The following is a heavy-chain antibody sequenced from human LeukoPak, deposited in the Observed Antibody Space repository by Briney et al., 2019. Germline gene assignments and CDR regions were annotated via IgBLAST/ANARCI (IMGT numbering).Heavy chain of an antibody. CDR1: GFTFSNYW. V-gene: IGHV3-7*01. D-gene: IGHD2-21*01. Sequence: GGSLRLSCAASGFTFSNYWMSWVRQAPGKGLEWVAKIKQDGSEKYYVDSVKGRFTISRDNAKNSLYLQMNSLRAEDTAVYYCARASLRPQHYYYHLDVWGKGTTVTVSS. CDR2: IKQDGSEK. CDR3: ARASLRPQHYYYHLDV. J-gene: IGHJ6*03.